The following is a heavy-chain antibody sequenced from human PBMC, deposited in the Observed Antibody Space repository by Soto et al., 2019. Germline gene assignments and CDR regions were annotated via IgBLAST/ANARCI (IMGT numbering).Heavy chain of an antibody. CDR3: AKSRSDQLIRFDH. J-gene: IGHJ5*02. V-gene: IGHV3-23*01. D-gene: IGHD2-2*01. Sequence: XGSLRLSFSASGFTFSSYAMSWVRQAPGKGLEWVSAISGSGGSTYYADSVKGRFTISRDNSKNTLYLQMNSLRAEDTAVYYCAKSRSDQLIRFDHWGQGTLVTVSS. CDR2: ISGSGGST. CDR1: GFTFSSYA.